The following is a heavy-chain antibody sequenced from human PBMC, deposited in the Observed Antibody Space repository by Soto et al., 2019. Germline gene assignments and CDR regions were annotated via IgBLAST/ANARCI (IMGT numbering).Heavy chain of an antibody. V-gene: IGHV3-15*01. D-gene: IGHD6-19*01. CDR3: SSAPPPYSTGWYTEY. Sequence: PGGSLRLSCAASGFTFTSAYMSWVRQAPGKGLEWVGRIKSNPDGGTTDYAAPVKGRFTISRDDSQKILYLQMHSLEAEDTAVYYCSSAPPPYSTGWYTEYWGQGTRVTVSS. CDR2: IKSNPDGGTT. CDR1: GFTFTSAY. J-gene: IGHJ4*02.